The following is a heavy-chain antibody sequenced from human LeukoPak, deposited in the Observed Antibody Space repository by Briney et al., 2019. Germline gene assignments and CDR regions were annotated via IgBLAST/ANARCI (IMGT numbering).Heavy chain of an antibody. CDR1: GFTFSSYS. J-gene: IGHJ4*02. V-gene: IGHV3-48*01. Sequence: GGSLRLSCAASGFTFSSYSMNWVRQAPGKGLEWVSYISSSSSTIYYADSVKGRFTISRDNAKNSLYLQMNSLRAEDTAVYYCARGVNWNYVVYYSDYWGQGTLVTVSS. CDR2: ISSSSSTI. D-gene: IGHD1-7*01. CDR3: ARGVNWNYVVYYSDY.